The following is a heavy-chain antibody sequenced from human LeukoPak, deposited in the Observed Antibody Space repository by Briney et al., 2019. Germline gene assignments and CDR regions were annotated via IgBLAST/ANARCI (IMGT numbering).Heavy chain of an antibody. V-gene: IGHV4-39*01. CDR3: ARGPCSSTSCSFNWFDP. D-gene: IGHD2-2*01. CDR2: IYYSGST. J-gene: IGHJ5*02. CDR1: GGSISSSSYY. Sequence: KTSETLSLTCTVSGGSISSSSYYWGWIRQPPGKGLEWIGSIYYSGSTYYNPSLKSRVTISVDTSKNQFSLKLSSVTAADTAVYYCARGPCSSTSCSFNWFDPWGQGTLVTVSS.